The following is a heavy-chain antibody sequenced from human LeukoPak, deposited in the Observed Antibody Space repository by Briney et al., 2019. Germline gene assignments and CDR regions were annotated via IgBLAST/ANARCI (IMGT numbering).Heavy chain of an antibody. J-gene: IGHJ3*02. CDR3: ARHHYDILTGYRQAAFDI. CDR1: GGSFSGYY. V-gene: IGHV4-34*01. D-gene: IGHD3-9*01. CDR2: INHSGST. Sequence: SETLSLTCAVYGGSFSGYYWSWIRQPPGKGLEWIGEINHSGSTNYNPSLTSRVTISVDTSKNQFSLKLSSVTAADTAVYYRARHHYDILTGYRQAAFDIWGQGTMVTVSS.